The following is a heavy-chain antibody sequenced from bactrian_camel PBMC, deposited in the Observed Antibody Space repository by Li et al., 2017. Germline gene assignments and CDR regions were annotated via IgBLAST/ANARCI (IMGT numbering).Heavy chain of an antibody. J-gene: IGHJ4*01. CDR1: GPPHLRPC. CDR3: AVQGGRWDSCLMAAYTY. Sequence: VQLVESGGGSVQVGGSLRHSCVASGPPHLRPCLGWFRQAPGKEREVVAHVYIRGDDTFYADSVKGRFTISQDNAKNTVYLQMNSLKPEDTAMYSCAVQGGRWDSCLMAAYTYWGQGTQVTVS. D-gene: IGHD1*01. CDR2: YIRGDDT. V-gene: IGHV3S55*01.